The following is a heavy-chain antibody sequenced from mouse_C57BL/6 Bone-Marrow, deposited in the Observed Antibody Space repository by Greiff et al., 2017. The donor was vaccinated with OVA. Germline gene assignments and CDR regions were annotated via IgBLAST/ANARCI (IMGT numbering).Heavy chain of an antibody. CDR1: GFTFSDYY. CDR3: ARGLSLRPGAMDY. V-gene: IGHV5-16*01. CDR2: INYDGSST. J-gene: IGHJ4*01. D-gene: IGHD3-2*02. Sequence: EVMLVESEGGLVQPGSSMKLSCTASGFTFSDYYMAWVRQVPEKGLEWVANINYDGSSTYYLDSLKSRFIISRDNAKNILYLQMSSLKSEDTATYYCARGLSLRPGAMDYWGQGTSVTVSS.